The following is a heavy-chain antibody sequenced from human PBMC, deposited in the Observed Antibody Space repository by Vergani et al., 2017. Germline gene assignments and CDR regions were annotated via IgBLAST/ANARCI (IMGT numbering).Heavy chain of an antibody. V-gene: IGHV3-74*03. D-gene: IGHD3-10*01. CDR2: ISPDGRTT. J-gene: IGHJ5*02. Sequence: EVQLVESGGGLVQPGGSLRLSCAASGFSFRTFSMFWVRQPPGKGLAWVSKISPDGRTTEYADSVRGRFTISRDNANSMLYLQMNSLRDDDTAVYYCARDYGSGPPQSRRLLYDIGWFDPWGQGTLVTVSS. CDR1: GFSFRTFS. CDR3: ARDYGSGPPQSRRLLYDIGWFDP.